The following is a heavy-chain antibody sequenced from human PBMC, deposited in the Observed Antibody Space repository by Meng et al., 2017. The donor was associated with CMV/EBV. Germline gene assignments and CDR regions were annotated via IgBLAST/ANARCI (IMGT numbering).Heavy chain of an antibody. CDR1: GFIFSDYG. CDR2: IQSDGNRR. CDR3: VRWRSGYNVDHAFLAY. V-gene: IGHV3-30*02. D-gene: IGHD5-24*01. Sequence: GGSLRLSCAASGFIFSDYGINWVRQAPGKGLEWVAVIQSDGNRRFYADSVQGRFTVSRDNTKSTLYLQMNSLRVQDTAVYHCVRWRSGYNVDHAFLAYWGRGTLVTVSS. J-gene: IGHJ4*02.